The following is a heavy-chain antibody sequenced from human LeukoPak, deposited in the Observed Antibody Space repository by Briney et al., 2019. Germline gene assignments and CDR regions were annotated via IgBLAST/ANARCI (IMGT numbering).Heavy chain of an antibody. CDR2: LYYSGST. CDR3: ASRGPDIVATPFDY. J-gene: IGHJ4*02. V-gene: IGHV4-59*01. Sequence: SETLSLTCIVSGGSISSYYWSWIRQPPGKGLEWIGYLYYSGSTNYNPSLKSRVTISVDTSKNQFSLKLSSVTAADTAVYYCASRGPDIVATPFDYWGQGTLVTVSS. D-gene: IGHD5-12*01. CDR1: GGSISSYY.